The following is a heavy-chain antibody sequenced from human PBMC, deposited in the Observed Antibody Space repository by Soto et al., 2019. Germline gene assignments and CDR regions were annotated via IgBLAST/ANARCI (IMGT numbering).Heavy chain of an antibody. Sequence: ASVKVSCKASGGTFSSYAISWVRQAPGQGLEWMGGIIPIFGTANYAQKFQGRVTITADESTSTAYMELSSLRSEDTAVYYCARKSVFWSGYYVSEIHHYYYYGMDVWGQGTTVTVSS. CDR2: IIPIFGTA. V-gene: IGHV1-69*13. D-gene: IGHD3-3*01. CDR3: ARKSVFWSGYYVSEIHHYYYYGMDV. J-gene: IGHJ6*02. CDR1: GGTFSSYA.